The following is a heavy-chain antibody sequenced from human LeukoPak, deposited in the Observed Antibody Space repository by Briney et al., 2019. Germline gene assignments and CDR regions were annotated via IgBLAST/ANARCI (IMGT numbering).Heavy chain of an antibody. V-gene: IGHV3-30*02. CDR2: IRYDGSNK. Sequence: AGGSLRLSCAASGFTFSSYGMHWVRQAPGKGLEWVAFIRYDGSNKYYADSVKGRFTISRDNSKNTLYLQMNSLRAEDTAVYYCAKIPSPLEQWLVNWGQGTLVTVSS. CDR1: GFTFSSYG. J-gene: IGHJ4*02. D-gene: IGHD6-19*01. CDR3: AKIPSPLEQWLVN.